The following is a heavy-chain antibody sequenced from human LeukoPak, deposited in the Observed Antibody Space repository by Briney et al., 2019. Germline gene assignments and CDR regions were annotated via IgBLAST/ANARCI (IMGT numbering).Heavy chain of an antibody. CDR1: GGTFSSYA. J-gene: IGHJ4*02. CDR3: ARDLRSGSYYSPSPFDY. V-gene: IGHV1-69*05. CDR2: IIPIFATA. Sequence: SVKVSCKASGGTFSSYAISWVRQAPGHGLEWMGRIIPIFATANYAKKFQGRVTITTDESTSTAYMGLSSLRSEDTAVYYCARDLRSGSYYSPSPFDYWGQGTLVTVSS. D-gene: IGHD3-10*01.